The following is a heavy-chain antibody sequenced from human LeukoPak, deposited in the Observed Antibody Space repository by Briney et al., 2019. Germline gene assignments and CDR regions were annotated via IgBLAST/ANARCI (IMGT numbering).Heavy chain of an antibody. V-gene: IGHV1-3*01. J-gene: IGHJ4*02. D-gene: IGHD6-13*01. Sequence: GASVKVSCKASGYTFTSYAMHWVRQAPGQRLEWMGWINAGNGNTKYSQKFQGRVTITRDTSASTAYMELSSLRSEDTAVYYCARPGAGSSSWYRSFDYWGQGTLVTVSS. CDR1: GYTFTSYA. CDR2: INAGNGNT. CDR3: ARPGAGSSSWYRSFDY.